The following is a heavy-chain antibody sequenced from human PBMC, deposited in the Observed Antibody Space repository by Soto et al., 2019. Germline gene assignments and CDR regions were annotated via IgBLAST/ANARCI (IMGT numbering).Heavy chain of an antibody. J-gene: IGHJ5*02. CDR2: IKQDGSEK. Sequence: PGGSLRLSCAASGFTFSSYWMSWVRQAPGKGQEWVANIKQDGSEKYYVDSVKGRFTISRDNAKNSLYLQMNSLRAEDTAVYYCASEIWSGYSHSWFDPWGQGTLVTVSS. CDR1: GFTFSSYW. CDR3: ASEIWSGYSHSWFDP. V-gene: IGHV3-7*05. D-gene: IGHD3-3*01.